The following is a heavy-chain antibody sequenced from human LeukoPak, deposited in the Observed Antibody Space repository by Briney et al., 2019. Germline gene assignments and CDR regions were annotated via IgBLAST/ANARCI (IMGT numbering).Heavy chain of an antibody. CDR3: AKDIVLMVYAIIGAFDI. Sequence: GGSLRLSCAASGFTFSSYAMSWVRQAPGKGLEWVSAISGSGGSTYYADSVKGRFTISRDNSKNTLYLQMNSLRAEDTAVYYCAKDIVLMVYAIIGAFDIWGQGTMVTVSS. J-gene: IGHJ3*02. CDR1: GFTFSSYA. CDR2: ISGSGGST. D-gene: IGHD2-8*01. V-gene: IGHV3-23*01.